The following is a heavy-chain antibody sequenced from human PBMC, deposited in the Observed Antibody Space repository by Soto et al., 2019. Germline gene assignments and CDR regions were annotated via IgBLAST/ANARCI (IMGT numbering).Heavy chain of an antibody. Sequence: GGSLRFSCVGSGFTFSDYAMTWVRQAPGKGLEWVATISFGGGNTYYADSLEGRFTISRDNSKNTLFLQMYDLRAEDTALYYCAKDGYCNGGSCYLYYLDSWGLGT. CDR2: ISFGGGNT. CDR3: AKDGYCNGGSCYLYYLDS. J-gene: IGHJ4*02. V-gene: IGHV3-23*01. D-gene: IGHD2-15*01. CDR1: GFTFSDYA.